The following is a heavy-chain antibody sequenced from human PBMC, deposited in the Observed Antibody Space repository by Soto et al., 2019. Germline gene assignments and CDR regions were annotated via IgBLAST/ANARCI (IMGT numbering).Heavy chain of an antibody. CDR3: AAFSGNGVSRGYNYRNWHFDL. Sequence: QMQLVQSGPEVKKPGTSVKVSCKASGFNFITSTVQWVRQARGQPLEWIGWSVVGSGNTNYAQKFREGVTITRDTSTGTSYMELRSLGSEDTAVYYCAAFSGNGVSRGYNYRNWHFDLWGRGTLVSVSS. CDR1: GFNFITST. J-gene: IGHJ2*01. CDR2: SVVGSGNT. V-gene: IGHV1-58*01. D-gene: IGHD3-22*01.